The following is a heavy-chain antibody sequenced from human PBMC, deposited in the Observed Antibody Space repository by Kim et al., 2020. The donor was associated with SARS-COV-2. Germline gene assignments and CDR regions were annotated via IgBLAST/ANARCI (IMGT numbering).Heavy chain of an antibody. CDR2: I. J-gene: IGHJ4*02. D-gene: IGHD6-13*01. CDR3: TKGGTEQQPYDY. Sequence: IYHADSVKGRFTISRDNALNSLYLQINSLRAEDTAIYYCTKGGTEQQPYDYWGQGTLVTVSS. V-gene: IGHV3-21*01.